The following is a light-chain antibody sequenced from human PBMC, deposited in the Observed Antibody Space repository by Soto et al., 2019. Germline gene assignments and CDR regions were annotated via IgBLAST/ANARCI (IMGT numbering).Light chain of an antibody. V-gene: IGLV1-51*01. Sequence: QSVLTQPPSVSAAPGQKVTISCSGSSSNIGSNYVSWYQHLPGTGPRLIMHDNNKRPAGIPDRFSGPRSGTSATLGITGLQAGDEADYYCGGWDSSLSAVVFGGGTKLTVL. J-gene: IGLJ3*02. CDR1: SSNIGSNY. CDR3: GGWDSSLSAVV. CDR2: DNN.